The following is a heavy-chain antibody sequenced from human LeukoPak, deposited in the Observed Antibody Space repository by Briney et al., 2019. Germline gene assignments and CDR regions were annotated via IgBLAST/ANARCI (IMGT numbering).Heavy chain of an antibody. D-gene: IGHD7-27*01. V-gene: IGHV3-30*18. CDR3: AKDFSNWAFDY. J-gene: IGHJ4*02. Sequence: GASLRLSCAASGFTFSSYAMSWVRQAPGKGLEWVAVISYDGSNKYYADSVKGRFTISRDNSKNTLYLQMNSLRAEDTAVYYCAKDFSNWAFDYWGQGTLVTVSS. CDR1: GFTFSSYA. CDR2: ISYDGSNK.